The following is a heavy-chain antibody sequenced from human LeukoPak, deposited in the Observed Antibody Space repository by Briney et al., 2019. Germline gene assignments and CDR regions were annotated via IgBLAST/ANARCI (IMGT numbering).Heavy chain of an antibody. J-gene: IGHJ5*02. D-gene: IGHD3-16*01. CDR3: ARQRFTTRAYAGNWFDP. Sequence: GESLKISCKGSGYIFTSYWIGWVREVPGRRLERVGIIYPGDSDTRYSPSFQRQGTISADKSSSTAYLQRSSLKASDTAMYYCARQRFTTRAYAGNWFDPWGQGTLVTVSS. CDR2: IYPGDSDT. CDR1: GYIFTSYW. V-gene: IGHV5-51*01.